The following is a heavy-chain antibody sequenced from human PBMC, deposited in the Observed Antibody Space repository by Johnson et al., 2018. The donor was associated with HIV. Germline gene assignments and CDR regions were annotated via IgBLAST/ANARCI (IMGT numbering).Heavy chain of an antibody. J-gene: IGHJ3*02. CDR2: IYYDGSTT. V-gene: IGHV3-30*04. Sequence: QVQLVESGGGVVQPGGSLRLSCAASGFTFSSYSMHWVRQAPGKGLEWVAVIYYDGSTTYYADSVKGRFTISRDNSKNTLYLQMNSLRAEDTAVYYCAREKCDSLTATDAFDIWGQGTMVTVSS. D-gene: IGHD2-21*02. CDR3: AREKCDSLTATDAFDI. CDR1: GFTFSSYS.